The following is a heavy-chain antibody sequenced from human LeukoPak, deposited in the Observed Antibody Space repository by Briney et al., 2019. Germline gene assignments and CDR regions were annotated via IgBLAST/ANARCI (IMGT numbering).Heavy chain of an antibody. CDR2: ISGSGGST. J-gene: IGHJ4*02. CDR3: AVRGWIQLWFPSY. V-gene: IGHV3-23*01. D-gene: IGHD5-18*01. CDR1: GFTFSTYA. Sequence: GGSLRLSCAASGFTFSTYAMSWVRQAPGKGLEWVSAISGSGGSTYYADSVKGRFTISRDNSKNTLYLQMNSLRAEDTAVYYCAVRGWIQLWFPSYWGQGTLVTVSS.